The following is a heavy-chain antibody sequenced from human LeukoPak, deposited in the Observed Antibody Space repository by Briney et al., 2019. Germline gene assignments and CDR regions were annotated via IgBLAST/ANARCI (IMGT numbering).Heavy chain of an antibody. V-gene: IGHV3-53*01. D-gene: IGHD6-13*01. CDR1: GFPVSSNY. Sequence: PGGSLRLSCAASGFPVSSNYMSWVRQAPGKGLEWVSVIYSGGSTYYADSVKGRFTISRDNSKNTLYLQMNSLRAEDTAVYYCAREIPGTVGLDSWGHGTLVTVSS. CDR3: AREIPGTVGLDS. J-gene: IGHJ5*01. CDR2: IYSGGST.